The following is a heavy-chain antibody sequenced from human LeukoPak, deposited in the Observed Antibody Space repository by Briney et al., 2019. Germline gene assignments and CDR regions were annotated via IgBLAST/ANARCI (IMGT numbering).Heavy chain of an antibody. D-gene: IGHD3-10*01. CDR3: ARSTMGRGSYYYYGMDV. J-gene: IGHJ6*04. CDR2: IIPVFGKA. Sequence: SVKVSCKASGGTFSSYAISWVRQAPGQGLEWMGGIIPVFGKANYAQKFQGRVTITADESTSTAYMELSSLRSEDTAVYYCARSTMGRGSYYYYGMDVWGKGTTVTVSS. V-gene: IGHV1-69*01. CDR1: GGTFSSYA.